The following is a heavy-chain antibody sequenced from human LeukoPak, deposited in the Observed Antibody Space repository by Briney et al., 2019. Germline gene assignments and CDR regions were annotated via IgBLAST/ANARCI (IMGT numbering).Heavy chain of an antibody. Sequence: GGSLRLSCAASGFTLSYYWMSWVRQAPGKGLEWVANIKQDGSEKYYVDSVKGRFTISRDNAENSLYLQMNSLRAEDTVVYYCARYGNGAWLGHYAFDMWGQGTMVTVSS. CDR1: GFTLSYYW. CDR2: IKQDGSEK. J-gene: IGHJ3*02. V-gene: IGHV3-7*01. D-gene: IGHD6-19*01. CDR3: ARYGNGAWLGHYAFDM.